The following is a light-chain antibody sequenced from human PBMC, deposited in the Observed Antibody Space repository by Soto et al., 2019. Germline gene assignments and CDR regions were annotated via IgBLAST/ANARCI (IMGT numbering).Light chain of an antibody. V-gene: IGKV1-5*01. CDR2: DAS. Sequence: DIQMTQSPSTLSASVGDRVTITCRASQSGSYWLAWYQQKPGMAPKLLIHDASSLESGVPSRFRGSGSGKEFTLTISSLQPDDFATYYGQQYGFSFGPGTKVEI. CDR3: QQYGFS. J-gene: IGKJ3*01. CDR1: QSGSYW.